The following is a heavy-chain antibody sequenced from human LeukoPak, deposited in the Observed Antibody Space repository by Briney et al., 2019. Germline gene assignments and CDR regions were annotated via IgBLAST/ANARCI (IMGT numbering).Heavy chain of an antibody. V-gene: IGHV4-34*01. Sequence: PSETLSLTCAVYGGSFSGYYWSWIRQPPGKGLEWIGEINHSGSTNYNPSLKSRVTISVDTSKNQFSLKLSSVTAADTAVYYCARKARRWLQFGGMFDPWGQGTLVTVSS. CDR2: INHSGST. D-gene: IGHD5-24*01. J-gene: IGHJ5*02. CDR3: ARKARRWLQFGGMFDP. CDR1: GGSFSGYY.